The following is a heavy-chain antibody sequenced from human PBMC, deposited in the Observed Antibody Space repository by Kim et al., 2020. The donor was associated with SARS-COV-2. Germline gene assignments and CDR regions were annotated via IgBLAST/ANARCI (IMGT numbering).Heavy chain of an antibody. Sequence: ASVKVSCKASGYRFTDYYINWMRQARGHGLEWMGWISPKRGATEFALKFQGRVTMTTDTSTSTVYMELSGLRHDAAATYYCAVLHVDVAVPASRGSGFWG. CDR3: AVLHVDVAVPASRGSGF. D-gene: IGHD3-16*01. J-gene: IGHJ2*01. CDR2: ISPKRGAT. CDR1: GYRFTDYY. V-gene: IGHV1-2*02.